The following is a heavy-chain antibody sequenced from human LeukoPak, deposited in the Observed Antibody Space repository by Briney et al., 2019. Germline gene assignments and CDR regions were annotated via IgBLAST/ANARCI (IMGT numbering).Heavy chain of an antibody. CDR2: INSDGSST. J-gene: IGHJ4*02. CDR1: GFTFSNYW. V-gene: IGHV3-74*01. CDR3: AKDVRMTAIRGFDY. Sequence: PGGSLRLSCAASGFTFSNYWMQWVRQAPGKGLVWVSRINSDGSSTAYADSVKGRFTTSRDNSKNTLYLQMNSLRAEDTAVYYCAKDVRMTAIRGFDYWGQGTLVTVSS. D-gene: IGHD2-21*02.